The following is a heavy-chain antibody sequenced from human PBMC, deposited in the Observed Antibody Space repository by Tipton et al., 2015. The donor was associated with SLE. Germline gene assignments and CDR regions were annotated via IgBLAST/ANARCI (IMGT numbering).Heavy chain of an antibody. V-gene: IGHV4-4*07. CDR2: ICCGGST. Sequence: TLSPTCTVSGGSITNYYWGWVRQPAGKGLEWIGRICCGGSTKYNPSLDSRVSLSVDASKDQFSLKLSSVTAADTAVYYCVVCSPSSCSYFDYWGQGRLVTVSS. CDR3: VVCSPSSCSYFDY. J-gene: IGHJ4*02. CDR1: GGSITNYY. D-gene: IGHD2-2*01.